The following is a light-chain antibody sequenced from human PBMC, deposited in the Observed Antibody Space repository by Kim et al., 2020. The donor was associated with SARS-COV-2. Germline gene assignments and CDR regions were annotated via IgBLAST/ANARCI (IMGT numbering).Light chain of an antibody. Sequence: SPGERATLSCRASQSVSSNVAWYQQKPGQAPRLLIYGASARATGIPDRFSGSGSGTEFTLNISSLQSEDFALYYCQHYNNWPSWTFGQGTKVDIK. CDR1: QSVSSN. J-gene: IGKJ1*01. CDR3: QHYNNWPSWT. V-gene: IGKV3-15*01. CDR2: GAS.